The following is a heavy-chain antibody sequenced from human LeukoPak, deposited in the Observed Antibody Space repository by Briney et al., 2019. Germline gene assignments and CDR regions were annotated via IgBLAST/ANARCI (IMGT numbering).Heavy chain of an antibody. CDR2: IIPIFGTA. D-gene: IGHD2-2*01. J-gene: IGHJ6*03. V-gene: IGHV1-69*01. CDR3: AGSWYVVVPVYYYYMDV. Sequence: ASVKVSCKASGGTFSSYAISWVRQAPGQGLEWMGGIIPIFGTANYAQKFQGRVTITADESTSTAYMELSSLRSEDTAVYYCAGSWYVVVPVYYYYMDVWGEGTTVTVSS. CDR1: GGTFSSYA.